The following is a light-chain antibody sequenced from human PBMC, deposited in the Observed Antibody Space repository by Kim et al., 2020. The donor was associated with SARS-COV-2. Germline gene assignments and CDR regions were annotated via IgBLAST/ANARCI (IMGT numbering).Light chain of an antibody. J-gene: IGLJ2*01. CDR3: QVWASSTVV. V-gene: IGLV3-1*01. CDR2: QDR. CDR1: KLGNKY. Sequence: SVSPGQKANITCSGDKLGNKYACWYQQKPGQSPVLVIYQDRKRPSGIPERFSGSNSGNTATLTISGTQAMDEAAYYCQVWASSTVVFGGGTQLTVL.